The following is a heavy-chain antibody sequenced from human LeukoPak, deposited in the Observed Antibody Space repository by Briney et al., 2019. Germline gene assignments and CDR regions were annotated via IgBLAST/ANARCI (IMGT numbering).Heavy chain of an antibody. V-gene: IGHV4-39*07. J-gene: IGHJ4*02. CDR1: GGSISSSSYY. CDR2: IYYSGST. CDR3: ARDLTGDYFDY. Sequence: PSETLSLTCTVSGGSISSSSYYWGWIRQPPGKGLEWIGSIYYSGSTYYNPSLKSRVTISVDTSKNQFSLKLSSVTAADTAVYYCARDLTGDYFDYWGQGTLVTVSS. D-gene: IGHD7-27*01.